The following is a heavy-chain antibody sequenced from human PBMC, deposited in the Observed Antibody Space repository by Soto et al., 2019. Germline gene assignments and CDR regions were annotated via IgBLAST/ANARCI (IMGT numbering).Heavy chain of an antibody. Sequence: QVQLVQSVAEVNKPGSSVKVSCNASGGTFSSYSINWVRQAPGQGLEWMGEIIPIFGTANYSQKFQGRVTITADESTSTAYMELSSLRSEDTAVYYCARDGGRHSGGIDYWGQGTLVTVSS. CDR2: IIPIFGTA. J-gene: IGHJ4*02. CDR1: GGTFSSYS. CDR3: ARDGGRHSGGIDY. V-gene: IGHV1-69*01. D-gene: IGHD1-26*01.